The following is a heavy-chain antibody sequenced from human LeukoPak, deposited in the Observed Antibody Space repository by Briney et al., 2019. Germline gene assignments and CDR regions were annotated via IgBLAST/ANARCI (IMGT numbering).Heavy chain of an antibody. CDR2: INPSGGST. J-gene: IGHJ4*02. V-gene: IGHV1-46*01. Sequence: GASVKVSCKASGYTFTSYYMHWVRQAPGQGLEWMGIINPSGGSTSYAQKFQGRVTMTRDMSTSTVYMELSSLRSEDTAVYYCARDMEGYDSSGYRPCFEWGQGTLVTVSS. D-gene: IGHD3-22*01. CDR3: ARDMEGYDSSGYRPCFE. CDR1: GYTFTSYY.